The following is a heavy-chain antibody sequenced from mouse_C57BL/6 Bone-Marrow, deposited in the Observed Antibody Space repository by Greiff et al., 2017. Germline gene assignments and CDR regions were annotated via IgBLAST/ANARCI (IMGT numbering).Heavy chain of an antibody. V-gene: IGHV5-15*01. Sequence: EVMLVESGGGLVQPGGSLKLSCAASVFTFSDYGMAWVRQAPRKGPEWVAFISNLAYSIYYADTVTGRFTISRENAKNTLYLEMSSLRSEDTAMYYCARLTTVVYWYFDVWGTGTTVTVSS. D-gene: IGHD1-1*01. CDR1: VFTFSDYG. CDR3: ARLTTVVYWYFDV. CDR2: ISNLAYSI. J-gene: IGHJ1*03.